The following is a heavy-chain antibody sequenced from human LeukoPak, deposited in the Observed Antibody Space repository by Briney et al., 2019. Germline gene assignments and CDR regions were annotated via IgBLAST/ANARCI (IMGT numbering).Heavy chain of an antibody. Sequence: GASVKVSCKASGYTFTGYYMHWVRQAPGQGLEWMGWINPNSGGTNYAQKFQGRVTMTRDTSISTAYMELSRLRSDDTAVYYCAREERLLWFGELISWFDPWGQGTLVTVSS. CDR2: INPNSGGT. D-gene: IGHD3-10*01. CDR1: GYTFTGYY. V-gene: IGHV1-2*02. J-gene: IGHJ5*02. CDR3: AREERLLWFGELISWFDP.